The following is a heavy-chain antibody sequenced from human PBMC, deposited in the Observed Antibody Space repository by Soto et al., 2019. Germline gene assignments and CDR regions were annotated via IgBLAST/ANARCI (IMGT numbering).Heavy chain of an antibody. J-gene: IGHJ4*02. V-gene: IGHV1-8*01. CDR1: GYTFTNYD. CDR3: ARDQYCSGGNCYPGGY. D-gene: IGHD2-15*01. CDR2: MNPNSGNT. Sequence: ASVKVSCKASGYTFTNYDINWVRQATGQGLEWMGWMNPNSGNTGSAQKFQGRVTMTRDTSISTAYMELSSLRSEDTAVYYCARDQYCSGGNCYPGGYWGQGTLVTVSS.